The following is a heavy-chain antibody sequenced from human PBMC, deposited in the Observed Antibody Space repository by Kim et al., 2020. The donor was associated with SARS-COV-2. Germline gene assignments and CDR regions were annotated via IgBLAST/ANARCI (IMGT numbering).Heavy chain of an antibody. CDR3: ARDYDYGYDN. CDR1: GFTFSTYS. J-gene: IGHJ3*02. Sequence: GGSLRLSCAASGFTFSTYSMNWVRQAPGKGLEWISYITNSGNFVGYADSVKGRFTISRDNAENSLYLEMNSLRDEDTAVYFCARDYDYGYDNWGQGTRVTVSS. V-gene: IGHV3-48*02. D-gene: IGHD3-3*01. CDR2: ITNSGNFV.